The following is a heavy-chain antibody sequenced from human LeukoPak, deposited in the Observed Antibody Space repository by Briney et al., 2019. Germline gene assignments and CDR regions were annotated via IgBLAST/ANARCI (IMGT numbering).Heavy chain of an antibody. J-gene: IGHJ5*02. CDR1: GGSISSYY. Sequence: SETLSLTCTVSGGSISSYYWSWIRQPPGKGLEWIGYIYYSGSTNYNPSLKSRVTISVDTSKNQFSLKLSSVTAAVTAVYYCARSDFWAPGWFDPWGQGTLVTVSS. D-gene: IGHD3-3*01. CDR2: IYYSGST. V-gene: IGHV4-59*08. CDR3: ARSDFWAPGWFDP.